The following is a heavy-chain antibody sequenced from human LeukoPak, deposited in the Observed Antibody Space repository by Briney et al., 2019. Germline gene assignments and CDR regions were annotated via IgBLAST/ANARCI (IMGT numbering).Heavy chain of an antibody. V-gene: IGHV4-34*01. J-gene: IGHJ3*02. Sequence: SETLSLTCAVYGGSFSGYYWSWIRQPPGKGLEWIGEINHSGSTNYNPSLKSRVTISVDTSKNQFSLKLSSVTAADTAVYYCARHNKRRRYCSSTSCSPTGAFDIWGQGTMVTVSS. CDR3: ARHNKRRRYCSSTSCSPTGAFDI. CDR2: INHSGST. D-gene: IGHD2-2*01. CDR1: GGSFSGYY.